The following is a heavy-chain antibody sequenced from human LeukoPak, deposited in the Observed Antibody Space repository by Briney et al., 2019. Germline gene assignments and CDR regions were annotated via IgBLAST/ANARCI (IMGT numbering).Heavy chain of an antibody. V-gene: IGHV3-30*02. D-gene: IGHD4-17*01. CDR1: GFTFSSYG. J-gene: IGHJ4*02. CDR2: IRYDGSNK. Sequence: PGGSLRLSCAAPGFTFSSYGMHWVRQAPGKGLEWVAFIRYDGSNKYYADSVKGRFTISRDNSKNTLYLQMNSLRAEDTAVYYCAKDEAPDYGDSLDYFDYWGQGTLVTVSS. CDR3: AKDEAPDYGDSLDYFDY.